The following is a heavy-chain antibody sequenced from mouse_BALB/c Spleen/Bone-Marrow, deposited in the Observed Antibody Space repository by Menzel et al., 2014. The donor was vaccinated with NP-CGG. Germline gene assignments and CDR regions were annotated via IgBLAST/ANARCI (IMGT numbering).Heavy chain of an antibody. CDR3: ARSGDITARGMDY. J-gene: IGHJ4*01. D-gene: IGHD1-1*01. CDR2: ISSGSSTI. CDR1: GFTFSSFG. V-gene: IGHV5-17*02. Sequence: EVKLVESGGGLVQPGGSRKLSCAASGFTFSSFGMHWVRQAPEKGLEWVAYISSGSSTIYYADTVKGRFTISRDNPKNTLFLQMTSLRSEDTAMYYCARSGDITARGMDYWGQGTSVTVSS.